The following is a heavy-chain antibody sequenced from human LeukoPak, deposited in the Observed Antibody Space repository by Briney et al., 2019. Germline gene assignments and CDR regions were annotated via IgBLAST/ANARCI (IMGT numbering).Heavy chain of an antibody. J-gene: IGHJ6*04. CDR2: IIPIFGTA. V-gene: IGHV1-69*01. CDR3: ARDGSDVDWLSAGMDV. CDR1: GGTFSSYA. D-gene: IGHD3-9*01. Sequence: SVKVSCKASGGTFSSYAISWVRQAPGQGLEWMGGIIPIFGTANYARKFQGRVTITADESTSTAYMELSSLRSEDTAVYYCARDGSDVDWLSAGMDVWGKGTTVTVSS.